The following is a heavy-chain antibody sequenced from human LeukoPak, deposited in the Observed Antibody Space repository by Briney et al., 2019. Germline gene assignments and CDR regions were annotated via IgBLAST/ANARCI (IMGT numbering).Heavy chain of an antibody. D-gene: IGHD6-6*01. Sequence: ASVNVSCKASGYTFTSYDINWVRQATGQGLEWMGWMNPNSGNTGYAQKFQGRVTIPRNTSISTAYMELSSLRSEDTAVYYCARGLIAARRSFDYWGQGTLVTVSS. CDR3: ARGLIAARRSFDY. V-gene: IGHV1-8*03. CDR1: GYTFTSYD. CDR2: MNPNSGNT. J-gene: IGHJ4*02.